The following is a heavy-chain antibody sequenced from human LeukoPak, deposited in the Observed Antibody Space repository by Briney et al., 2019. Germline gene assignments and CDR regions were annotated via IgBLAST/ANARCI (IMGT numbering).Heavy chain of an antibody. CDR3: AKDQSTMVRGVIDY. CDR2: ISGSGGST. J-gene: IGHJ4*02. D-gene: IGHD3-10*01. V-gene: IGHV3-23*01. Sequence: GGSLRLSCAASGFTFSNYAMSWVRQAPGKGLEWVSAISGSGGSTYYADAVKGRFTISRDNSKNTLYLQMNSLRAEDTAVYYCAKDQSTMVRGVIDYWGQGTLVTVSS. CDR1: GFTFSNYA.